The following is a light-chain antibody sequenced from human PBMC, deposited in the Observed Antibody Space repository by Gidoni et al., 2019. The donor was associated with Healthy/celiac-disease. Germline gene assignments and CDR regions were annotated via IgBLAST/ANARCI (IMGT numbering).Light chain of an antibody. V-gene: IGKV1D-12*01. CDR1: QGISSW. CDR2: GAS. Sequence: DLQLTQSPSSVSASVGDRVTITCRASQGISSWLAWYQQKPGKAPKLLIYGASSLQSGVPSRFSGIGFGTDFTLTISSLQPEEFATYNWQQANRFIGITFGQVTRLEIK. CDR3: QQANRFIGIT. J-gene: IGKJ5*01.